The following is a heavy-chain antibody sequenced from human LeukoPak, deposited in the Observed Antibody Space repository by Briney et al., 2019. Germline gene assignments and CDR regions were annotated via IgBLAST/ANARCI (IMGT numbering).Heavy chain of an antibody. CDR3: ARAGLATDYFDY. V-gene: IGHV3-74*01. CDR1: GFTFSSYW. Sequence: PGGSLRLSCAASGFTFSSYWMYWVRQAPGKGLVWVSRINSDGTSTSYADSVKGRFTISRDNAKNTLYLQMNSLRAEDTAVYYCARAGLATDYFDYWGQGTLVTVSS. J-gene: IGHJ4*02. CDR2: INSDGTST. D-gene: IGHD5-12*01.